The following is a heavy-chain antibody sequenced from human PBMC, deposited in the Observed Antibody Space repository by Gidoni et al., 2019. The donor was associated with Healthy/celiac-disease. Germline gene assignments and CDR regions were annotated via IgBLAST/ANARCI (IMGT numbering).Heavy chain of an antibody. CDR2: INHSGST. CDR3: ARGRSSSPGLRYYYYMDV. Sequence: QVQLQQWGAGLLKPSETLSLTCAVYGGSFSGSYWSWIRQPPGKGLEWIGEINHSGSTNYNPSLKSRVTISVDTSKNQFSLKLSSVTAADTAVYYCARGRSSSPGLRYYYYMDVWGKGTTVTVSS. D-gene: IGHD6-13*01. CDR1: GGSFSGSY. V-gene: IGHV4-34*01. J-gene: IGHJ6*03.